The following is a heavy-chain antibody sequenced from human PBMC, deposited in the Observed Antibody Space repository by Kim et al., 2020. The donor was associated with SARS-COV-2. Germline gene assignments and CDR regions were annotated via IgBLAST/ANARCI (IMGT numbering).Heavy chain of an antibody. CDR1: GYTFTSYY. J-gene: IGHJ6*02. D-gene: IGHD6-13*01. CDR2: INPSGGST. Sequence: ASVKVCCKASGYTFTSYYMHWVRQAPGQGLEWMGIINPSGGSTSYAQKFQGRVTMTRDTSTSTVYMELSSLRSEDTAVYYCARDLAAAFSYYYYGMDVWGQGTTVTVSS. V-gene: IGHV1-46*01. CDR3: ARDLAAAFSYYYYGMDV.